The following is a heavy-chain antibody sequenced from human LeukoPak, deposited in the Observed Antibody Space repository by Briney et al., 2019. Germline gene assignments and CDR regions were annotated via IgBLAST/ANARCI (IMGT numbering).Heavy chain of an antibody. D-gene: IGHD4-17*01. CDR1: GFSFDEYA. CDR3: AKEIWPTVTTPGHTYFDY. CDR2: ISYSSETI. J-gene: IGHJ4*02. V-gene: IGHV3-9*01. Sequence: HPGRSLRLSCAASGFSFDEYAMHWVRQVPGKGLEWVSGISYSSETIGYVDSVKGRFTISRDNAKNTLYVQMNSLRPEDTAVYYCAKEIWPTVTTPGHTYFDYWGQGALVTVSS.